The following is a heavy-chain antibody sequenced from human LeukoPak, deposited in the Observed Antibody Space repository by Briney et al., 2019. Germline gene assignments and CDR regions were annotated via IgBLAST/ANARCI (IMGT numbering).Heavy chain of an antibody. CDR3: ARGYYDFWSGYYTQPYYFDY. D-gene: IGHD3-3*01. V-gene: IGHV4-34*01. CDR1: GGSFSGYY. J-gene: IGHJ4*02. Sequence: RPSETLSLTCAVYGGSFSGYYWSWIRQPPGKGLEWIGEINHSGSTNYNPSLKGRVTISVDTSKNQFSLKLSSVTAADTAVYYCARGYYDFWSGYYTQPYYFDYWGQGTLVTVSS. CDR2: INHSGST.